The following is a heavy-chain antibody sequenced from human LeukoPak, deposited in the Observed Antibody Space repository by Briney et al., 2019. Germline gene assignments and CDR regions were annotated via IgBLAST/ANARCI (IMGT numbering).Heavy chain of an antibody. D-gene: IGHD3-10*01. Sequence: GSLRLSCAASGFTFSRYSMNWVRQTPGKGLEWIGSIYYSGSTYYNPSLKSRVTISVDTSKNQFSLKLNSVTATDTAVYYCARHYGPWGQGTLVTVSS. CDR1: GFTFSRYSMN. V-gene: IGHV4-39*01. CDR3: ARHYGP. J-gene: IGHJ4*02. CDR2: IYYSGST.